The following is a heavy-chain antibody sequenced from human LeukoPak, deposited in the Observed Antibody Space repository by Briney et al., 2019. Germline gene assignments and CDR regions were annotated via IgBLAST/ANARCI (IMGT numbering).Heavy chain of an antibody. CDR3: ARHARDSSSWTPYDFDY. CDR1: GGSISSSSYY. Sequence: SETLSLTCTVSGGSISSSSYYWGWIRQPPGKGLEWIGSIYYSGSTYYNPSLKSRVTISVDTSKNQFSLKLSSVTAADTAVYYCARHARDSSSWTPYDFDYWGQGTLVTASS. CDR2: IYYSGST. J-gene: IGHJ4*02. V-gene: IGHV4-39*01. D-gene: IGHD6-13*01.